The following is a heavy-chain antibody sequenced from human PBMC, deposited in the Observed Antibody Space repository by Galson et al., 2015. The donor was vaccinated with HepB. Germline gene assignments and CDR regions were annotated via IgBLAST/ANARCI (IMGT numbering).Heavy chain of an antibody. J-gene: IGHJ4*02. V-gene: IGHV3-7*01. D-gene: IGHD1-26*01. CDR1: GFTFSSYW. Sequence: SLRLSCAAPGFTFSSYWMSWVRQAPGKGLEWVANIKQDGSEKYYVDSVKGRFTISRDNAKNSLYLQMNSLRAEDTAVYYCARDKVVGDSYFDYWGQGTLVTVSS. CDR2: IKQDGSEK. CDR3: ARDKVVGDSYFDY.